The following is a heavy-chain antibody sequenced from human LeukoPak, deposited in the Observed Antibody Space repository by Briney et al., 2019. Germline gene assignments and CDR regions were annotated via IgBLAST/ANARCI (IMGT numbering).Heavy chain of an antibody. V-gene: IGHV4-59*08. J-gene: IGHJ5*02. CDR3: ARADYHGSGSYKPFDP. D-gene: IGHD3-10*01. CDR1: GGSISSYY. CDR2: IYYSGST. Sequence: SETLSLTCTVSGGSISSYYWSWIRQPPGKGLEWIGYIYYSGSTNYNPSLKSRVTISVDTSKNQFSPKLSSVTAADTAVYYCARADYHGSGSYKPFDPWGQGTLVTVSS.